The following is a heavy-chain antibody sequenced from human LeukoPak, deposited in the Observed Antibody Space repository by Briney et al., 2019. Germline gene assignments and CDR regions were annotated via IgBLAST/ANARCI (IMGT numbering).Heavy chain of an antibody. Sequence: GGSLRLSCAASGFAFSDYWMTWVRQAPGKGLEWVANIKQDGSEKYLVDSVKGRFTISRDNAKGSLYLQMNSMRAEDTAVYYCVRAPYYSGIEHYFDHWGQGILVTVSS. CDR2: IKQDGSEK. CDR1: GFAFSDYW. J-gene: IGHJ4*02. CDR3: VRAPYYSGIEHYFDH. V-gene: IGHV3-7*03. D-gene: IGHD3-22*01.